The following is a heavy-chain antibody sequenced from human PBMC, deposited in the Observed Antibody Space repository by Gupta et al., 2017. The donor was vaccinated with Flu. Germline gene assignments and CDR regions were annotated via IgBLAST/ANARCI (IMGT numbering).Heavy chain of an antibody. J-gene: IGHJ4*02. Sequence: QVQLQESGPGLVKPSQTLSLPCTVSGVSISSGSFSWSWIRQPAGKGLEWIGRVYSSGSTNCNPSLKSRVTMSVDTSKNQFSLKLSSVTAADTAVYYCARGYCSGGSCYFDSWGQGTLVTVSS. V-gene: IGHV4-61*02. CDR1: GVSISSGSFS. D-gene: IGHD2-15*01. CDR2: VYSSGST. CDR3: ARGYCSGGSCYFDS.